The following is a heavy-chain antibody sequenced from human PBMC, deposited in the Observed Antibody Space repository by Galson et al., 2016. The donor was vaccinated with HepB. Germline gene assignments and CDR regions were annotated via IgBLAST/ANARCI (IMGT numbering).Heavy chain of an antibody. CDR2: FDPEDGET. J-gene: IGHJ3*02. CDR1: GFTLTGLS. D-gene: IGHD4-23*01. V-gene: IGHV1-24*01. Sequence: SVKVSCKVSGFTLTGLSIHWVRQAPGKGLEWMGGFDPEDGETIYGQKFQGRVTMTEDTSTDTAYMVLTSLRSEDTAVYYCATVTVVTDAFHIWGQGTMVTVSS. CDR3: ATVTVVTDAFHI.